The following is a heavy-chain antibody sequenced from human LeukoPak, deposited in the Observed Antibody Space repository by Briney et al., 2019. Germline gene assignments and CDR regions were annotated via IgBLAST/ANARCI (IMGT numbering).Heavy chain of an antibody. J-gene: IGHJ6*02. CDR2: IYHSGST. CDR3: ARSGDCSSTSCEEYGMDV. D-gene: IGHD2-2*01. Sequence: SGTLSLTCAVSGGSISSSNWWSWVRPPPGKGLEWIGEIYHSGSTNYNPSLKSRVTISVDKSKNQFSLKLSSVTAADTAVYYCARSGDCSSTSCEEYGMDVWGQGTTVTVSS. CDR1: GGSISSSNW. V-gene: IGHV4-4*02.